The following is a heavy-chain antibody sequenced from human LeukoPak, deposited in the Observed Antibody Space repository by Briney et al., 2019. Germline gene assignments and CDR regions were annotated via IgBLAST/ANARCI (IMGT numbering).Heavy chain of an antibody. D-gene: IGHD6-19*01. CDR1: GGSISGYY. Sequence: SETLSLTCSVSGGSISGYYWSWIRQPPGKALEWIGYMYDSGSPRYNPSLKSRVTISLDTSKKQFSLKRSSVTAADTAVYYCARARSGWEGGCFDHWGQGNLVTVSS. J-gene: IGHJ4*02. CDR2: MYDSGSP. CDR3: ARARSGWEGGCFDH. V-gene: IGHV4-59*01.